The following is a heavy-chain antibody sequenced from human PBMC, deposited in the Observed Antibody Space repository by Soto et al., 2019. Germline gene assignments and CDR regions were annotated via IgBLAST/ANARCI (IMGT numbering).Heavy chain of an antibody. CDR2: IYHRGST. CDR1: GGSISSGGYS. D-gene: IGHD6-6*01. Sequence: QLQLQESGSGLVKPSQTLSLTCAVSGGSISSGGYSWSWIRQPPGKGLGWIGYIYHRGSTYYNPSLKSQVTIPEDRSKNQFSLKLSSVTAADTAVYYCAGGIAARPLGYWGQGTLVTVSS. CDR3: AGGIAARPLGY. V-gene: IGHV4-30-2*01. J-gene: IGHJ4*02.